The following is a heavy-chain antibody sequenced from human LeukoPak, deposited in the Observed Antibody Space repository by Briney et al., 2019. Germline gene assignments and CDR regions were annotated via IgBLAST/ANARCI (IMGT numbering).Heavy chain of an antibody. V-gene: IGHV3-23*01. CDR3: AKDANRRITIFGVVIILSW. J-gene: IGHJ4*02. CDR2: ISGSGGST. Sequence: PGGSLRLSCAASGFTFSSYAMSCVRQATGKGLEWVSAISGSGGSTYYADSVKGRFTISRDNSKNTLYLQMTSLRAEVTAVYYCAKDANRRITIFGVVIILSWWGQGTLVTVSS. CDR1: GFTFSSYA. D-gene: IGHD3-3*01.